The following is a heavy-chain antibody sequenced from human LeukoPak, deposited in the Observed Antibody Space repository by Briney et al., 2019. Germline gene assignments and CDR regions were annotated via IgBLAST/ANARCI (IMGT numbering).Heavy chain of an antibody. CDR2: IYPGDFDT. CDR3: ARRIVGATTHLFDY. J-gene: IGHJ4*02. V-gene: IGHV5-51*01. Sequence: GESLKISCEGSGYSFSNYWIVWVRQMPGKGLEWMGIIYPGDFDTRYSPSFQGQVTISADKSISTAYLQWSSLTASDTAMYYCARRIVGATTHLFDYWAREPWSPSPQ. CDR1: GYSFSNYW. D-gene: IGHD1-26*01.